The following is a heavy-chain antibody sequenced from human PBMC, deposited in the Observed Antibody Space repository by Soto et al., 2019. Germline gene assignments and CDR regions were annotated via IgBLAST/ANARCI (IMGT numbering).Heavy chain of an antibody. CDR3: AKGLTKTHLRYFDWSSPDY. D-gene: IGHD3-9*01. J-gene: IGHJ4*02. CDR1: GFTFSSYA. Sequence: GGSLRLSCAASGFTFSSYAMSWVRQAPGKGLEWVSAISGSGGSTYYADSVKGRFTISRDNSKNTLYLQMNSLRAEDTAVYYCAKGLTKTHLRYFDWSSPDYWGQGTLVTVSS. CDR2: ISGSGGST. V-gene: IGHV3-23*01.